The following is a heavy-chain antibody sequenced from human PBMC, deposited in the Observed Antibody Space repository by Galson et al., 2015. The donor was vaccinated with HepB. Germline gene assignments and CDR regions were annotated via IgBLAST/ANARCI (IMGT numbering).Heavy chain of an antibody. Sequence: SLRLSCAASGFTFSSYEMNWVRQAPGKGLEWVSYISSSGSTIYYADSVKGRFTISRDNSKNTLYLQMNSLRAEDTAVYYCAKAIQEYSYGLDYWGQGTLVTVSS. D-gene: IGHD5-18*01. V-gene: IGHV3-48*03. J-gene: IGHJ4*02. CDR2: ISSSGSTI. CDR1: GFTFSSYE. CDR3: AKAIQEYSYGLDY.